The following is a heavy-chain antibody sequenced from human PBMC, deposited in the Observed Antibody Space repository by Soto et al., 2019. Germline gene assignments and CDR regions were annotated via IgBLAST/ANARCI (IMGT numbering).Heavy chain of an antibody. CDR1: GFSLSTSGVG. D-gene: IGHD2-21*02. CDR2: IYWDDDK. Sequence: QITLKESGPTLVKPTQTLTLTCTFSGFSLSTSGVGVGWIRQPPGKALEWLALIYWDDDKRYSPSLRSRLTINKDTSKNQVVLTMTNMDPVDTATYYCIQSRCGGDCLQSHASHYYCGMDVWGQGTTVTVSS. V-gene: IGHV2-5*02. J-gene: IGHJ6*02. CDR3: IQSRCGGDCLQSHASHYYCGMDV.